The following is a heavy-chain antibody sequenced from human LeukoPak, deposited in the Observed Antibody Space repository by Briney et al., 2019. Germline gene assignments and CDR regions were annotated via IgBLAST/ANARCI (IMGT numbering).Heavy chain of an antibody. Sequence: ASVKVSCKASGYTFTGYYMHWVRQAPGQGLGWMGWINPNSGGTNYAQKFQGRVTMTRDTSISTAYMELSRLRSDDTAVYYCARMEWRYAHFDYWGQGTLVTVSS. J-gene: IGHJ4*02. CDR3: ARMEWRYAHFDY. V-gene: IGHV1-2*02. CDR2: INPNSGGT. D-gene: IGHD3-3*01. CDR1: GYTFTGYY.